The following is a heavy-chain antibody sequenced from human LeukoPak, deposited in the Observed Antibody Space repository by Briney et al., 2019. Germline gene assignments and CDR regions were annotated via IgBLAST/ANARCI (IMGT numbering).Heavy chain of an antibody. D-gene: IGHD3-3*01. CDR2: IYYSGST. J-gene: IGHJ4*02. V-gene: IGHV4-59*01. CDR3: ARHYDFWSGNFDY. CDR1: GGSISSYY. Sequence: SETLSLTCTVSGGSISSYYWSWIRQPPGKGLEWIGYIYYSGSTNYNPSLKSRVTISVDTSKNQFSLKLSSVTAADTAVYYCARHYDFWSGNFDYWGQGTLVTVSS.